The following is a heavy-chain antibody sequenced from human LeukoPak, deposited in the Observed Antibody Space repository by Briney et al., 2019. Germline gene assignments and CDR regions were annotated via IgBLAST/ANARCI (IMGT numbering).Heavy chain of an antibody. CDR1: GYTFTSYG. CDR2: ISAYNGNT. V-gene: IGHV1-18*01. CDR3: ASRGPMAYYYDSSGYYNEAFDI. D-gene: IGHD3-22*01. Sequence: ASVKVSCKASGYTFTSYGISWVRQAPGQGLEWMGWISAYNGNTNYAQKLQGRVTMTTDTSTSTAYMELRSLRSEDTAVYYCASRGPMAYYYDSSGYYNEAFDIWGQGTMVTVSS. J-gene: IGHJ3*02.